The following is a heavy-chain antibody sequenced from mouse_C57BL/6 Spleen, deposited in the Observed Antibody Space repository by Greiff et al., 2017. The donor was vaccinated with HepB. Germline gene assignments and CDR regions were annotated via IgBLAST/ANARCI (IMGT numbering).Heavy chain of an antibody. V-gene: IGHV3-1*01. CDR3: ARGGDYDVNYAMDY. CDR2: ISYSGST. CDR1: GYSITSGYD. Sequence: EVQLQESGPGMVKPSQSLSLTCTVTGYSITSGYDWHWIRHFPGNKLEWMGYISYSGSTNYNPSLKSRISITHDTSKNHFFLKLNSVTTEDTATYYCARGGDYDVNYAMDYWGQGTSVTVSS. J-gene: IGHJ4*01. D-gene: IGHD2-4*01.